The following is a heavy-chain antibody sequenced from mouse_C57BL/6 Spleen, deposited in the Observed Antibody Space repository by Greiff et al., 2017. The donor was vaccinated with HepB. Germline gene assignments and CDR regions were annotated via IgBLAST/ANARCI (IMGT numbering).Heavy chain of an antibody. CDR2: INPSNGGT. V-gene: IGHV1-53*01. Sequence: VQLQQSGTELVKPGASVKLSCKASGYTFTSYWMHWVKQRPGQGLEWIGNINPSNGGTKYNEKFKSKATLTVDKSSSTAYMELSSLTYEDSAVYYCARDYYGSSYRESMDYWGQGTSVTVSS. J-gene: IGHJ4*01. CDR1: GYTFTSYW. CDR3: ARDYYGSSYRESMDY. D-gene: IGHD1-1*01.